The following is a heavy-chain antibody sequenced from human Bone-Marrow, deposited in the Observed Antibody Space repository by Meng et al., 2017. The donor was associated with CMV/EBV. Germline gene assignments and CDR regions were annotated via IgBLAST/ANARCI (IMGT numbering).Heavy chain of an antibody. D-gene: IGHD6-6*01. V-gene: IGHV3-30-3*01. CDR1: GFTFSSYA. CDR2: ISYDGSNK. J-gene: IGHJ4*02. CDR3: ARGDVLYFDY. Sequence: GESLKISCAASGFTFSSYAMHWVHQAPGKGLEWVAVISYDGSNKYYADSVKGRFTISRDNSKNTLYLQMNSLRAEDTAVYYCARGDVLYFDYWGQGTLVTVSS.